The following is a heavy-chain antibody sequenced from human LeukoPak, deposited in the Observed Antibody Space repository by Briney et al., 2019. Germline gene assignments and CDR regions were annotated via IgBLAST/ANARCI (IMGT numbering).Heavy chain of an antibody. J-gene: IGHJ3*02. D-gene: IGHD6-13*01. CDR3: AKAIAAAGLNDAFDI. CDR1: GFTFDDYA. CDR2: ISWNSGSI. V-gene: IGHV3-9*01. Sequence: SGGSLRLSCAASGFTFDDYAMHWVRHAPGKGLEWVSGISWNSGSIGYADSVKGRFTISRDNAKNSLYLQMNSLRAEDTALYYCAKAIAAAGLNDAFDIWGQGTMVTVSS.